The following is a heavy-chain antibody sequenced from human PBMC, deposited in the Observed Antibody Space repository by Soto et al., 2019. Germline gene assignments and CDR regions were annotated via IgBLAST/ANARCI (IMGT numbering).Heavy chain of an antibody. CDR1: GFSFNSYW. CDR3: ARVGVGAYYFAD. D-gene: IGHD1-26*01. CDR2: INSDGTKT. V-gene: IGHV3-74*01. J-gene: IGHJ4*02. Sequence: EVQLVESGGGLVQPGGSLRLSCAASGFSFNSYWMHWVRQVPGKGLVWVSRINSDGTKTSYADSVKGRFTIARDNAKNTLYLEMNSLRPEDTAMYYCARVGVGAYYFADWGQGTLFTVSS.